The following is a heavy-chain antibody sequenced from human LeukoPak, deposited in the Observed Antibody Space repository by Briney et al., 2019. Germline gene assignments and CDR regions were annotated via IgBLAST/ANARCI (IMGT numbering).Heavy chain of an antibody. CDR3: ARDLISIAAAAFDY. V-gene: IGHV1-2*02. Sequence: ASVKVSCKASGYTFTGYYMHWVRQAPGQGLEWMGWINPNSGGTNYAQKFQGRVTMSRDRSITTAYMELSRLRFDDTAVHYCARDLISIAAAAFDYWGQGTLVTVSS. D-gene: IGHD6-13*01. J-gene: IGHJ4*02. CDR2: INPNSGGT. CDR1: GYTFTGYY.